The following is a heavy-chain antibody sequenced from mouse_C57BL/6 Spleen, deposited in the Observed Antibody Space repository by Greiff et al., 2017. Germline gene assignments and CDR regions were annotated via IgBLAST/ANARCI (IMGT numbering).Heavy chain of an antibody. CDR3: ARRGITSYYYAMDY. D-gene: IGHD1-1*01. CDR1: GFTFSDYY. Sequence: EVKLMESGGGLVQPGGSLKLSCAASGFTFSDYYMYWVRQTPEKRLEWVAYISNGGGSTYYPDTVKGRFTISRDNAKNTLYLQMSRLKSEDTAMYYCARRGITSYYYAMDYWGQGTSVTVSS. J-gene: IGHJ4*01. V-gene: IGHV5-12*01. CDR2: ISNGGGST.